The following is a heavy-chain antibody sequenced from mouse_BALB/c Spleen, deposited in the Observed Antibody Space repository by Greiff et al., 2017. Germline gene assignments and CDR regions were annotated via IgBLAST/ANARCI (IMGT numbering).Heavy chain of an antibody. CDR1: GYTFTSYW. Sequence: LQQPGSELVRPGASVKLSCKASGYTFTSYWMHWVKQRHGQGLEWIGNIYPGSGSTNYDEKFKSKGTLTVDTSSSTAYMHLSSLTSEDSAVYYCTSLDYWGQGTTLTVSS. CDR2: IYPGSGST. CDR3: TSLDY. V-gene: IGHV1S22*01. J-gene: IGHJ2*01.